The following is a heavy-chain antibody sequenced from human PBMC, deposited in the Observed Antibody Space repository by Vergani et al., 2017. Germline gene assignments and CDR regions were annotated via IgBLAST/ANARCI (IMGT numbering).Heavy chain of an antibody. Sequence: EVQLVQSGAEVKKPGESLKISCKVSGYSFTSYWIGWVRQMPGKGLEWVGIIYPGDSDIRDSPSFQGQVTISADKSISTAYLQWSSLKASDHAMYYCARQVQLVYPGGYYYMDVWGKGTTVTVSS. D-gene: IGHD2-2*02. CDR3: ARQVQLVYPGGYYYMDV. J-gene: IGHJ6*03. V-gene: IGHV5-51*01. CDR1: GYSFTSYW. CDR2: IYPGDSDI.